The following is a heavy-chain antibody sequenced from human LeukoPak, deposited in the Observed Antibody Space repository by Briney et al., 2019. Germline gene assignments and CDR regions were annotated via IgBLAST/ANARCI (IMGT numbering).Heavy chain of an antibody. CDR2: INPNSGGT. D-gene: IGHD2-2*01. J-gene: IGHJ5*02. Sequence: ASVKVSCKASGYTFTGYYMHWVRQAPGQGLEWMGWINPNSGGTNYAQKFQGRVTMARDTSISTAYMELSRLRSDDTAVYYCARDGLRCSSTSCYPVNWFDPWGQGTLVTVSS. CDR1: GYTFTGYY. CDR3: ARDGLRCSSTSCYPVNWFDP. V-gene: IGHV1-2*02.